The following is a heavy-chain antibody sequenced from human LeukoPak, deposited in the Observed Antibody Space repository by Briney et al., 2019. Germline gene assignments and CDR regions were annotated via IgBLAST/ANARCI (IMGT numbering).Heavy chain of an antibody. CDR2: IIPIFGTA. CDR1: GGTFSSYA. D-gene: IGHD3-10*01. CDR3: ARESTIYYYGSGGYNY. Sequence: ASVKVSCKASGGTFSSYAISWVRQAPGQGLEWMGGIIPIFGTANYAQKFQGRVTITADESTSTAYMELSSLRSEDTAVYYCARESTIYYYGSGGYNYWGQGTLVTVSS. J-gene: IGHJ4*02. V-gene: IGHV1-69*13.